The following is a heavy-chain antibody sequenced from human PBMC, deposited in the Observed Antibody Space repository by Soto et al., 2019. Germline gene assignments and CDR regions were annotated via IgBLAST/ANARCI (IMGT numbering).Heavy chain of an antibody. V-gene: IGHV1-3*01. CDR2: INAGNGNT. Sequence: EASVKVSCKASGYTFTTYYMHWVRQAPGQRLEWMGWINAGNGNTKYSQKFQGRVTITRDTSASTAYMELSSLRSEDTAVYYCARGLNGYLHYFDYWGQGTLVTVSS. J-gene: IGHJ4*02. D-gene: IGHD5-18*01. CDR1: GYTFTTYY. CDR3: ARGLNGYLHYFDY.